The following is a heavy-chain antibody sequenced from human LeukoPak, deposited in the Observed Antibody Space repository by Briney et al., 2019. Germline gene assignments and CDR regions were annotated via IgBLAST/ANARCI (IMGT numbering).Heavy chain of an antibody. CDR1: GLTFGSYS. D-gene: IGHD5-18*01. CDR3: ARGKYGYSYFEY. V-gene: IGHV3-21*01. Sequence: GGSLRLSCAASGLTFGSYSINWVRQAPGKGLEWVSSISSSSTYINYADSVKGRFTISRDNAKNSLYLQMNSLRAEDTAVYYCARGKYGYSYFEYWGQGTLVTVSS. CDR2: ISSSSTYI. J-gene: IGHJ4*02.